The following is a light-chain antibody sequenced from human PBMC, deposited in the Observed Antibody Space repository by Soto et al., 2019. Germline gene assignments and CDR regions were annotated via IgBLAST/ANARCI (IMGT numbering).Light chain of an antibody. CDR2: GAS. CDR3: QQYGSSLLYT. Sequence: EIVLTQSPGTLSLSPGERATLSCRASQSVSSSYLAWYQQKPGQAPRLLIYGASSRATGIPDRFSGSGSGTDFTLTISRLGPEDFAVYYCQQYGSSLLYTFGQGTKLEIK. CDR1: QSVSSSY. V-gene: IGKV3-20*01. J-gene: IGKJ2*01.